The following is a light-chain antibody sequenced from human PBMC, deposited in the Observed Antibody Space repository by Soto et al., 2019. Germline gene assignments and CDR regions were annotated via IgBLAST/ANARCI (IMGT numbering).Light chain of an antibody. Sequence: SYELTQSPSVSVAPGQTATITCGGNNIGSKGVNWYQQKAGQAPVLVMSYDSDRPSGIPERFSGSNSGNTATLTLSRVESGDEADYYCQVWDTTNDHHVFGSGTKLTVL. J-gene: IGLJ1*01. CDR2: YDS. V-gene: IGLV3-21*01. CDR1: NIGSKG. CDR3: QVWDTTNDHHV.